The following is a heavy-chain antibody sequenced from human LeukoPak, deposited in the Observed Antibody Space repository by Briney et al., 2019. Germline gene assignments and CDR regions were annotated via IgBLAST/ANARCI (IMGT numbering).Heavy chain of an antibody. CDR2: MNPNSGNT. D-gene: IGHD7-27*01. CDR3: TTNWGPGDY. J-gene: IGHJ4*02. Sequence: ASVKVSCKASGYTFTGYYMHWVRQATGQGLEWMGWMNPNSGNTGYAQKFQGRVTITRNTSISTAYMELSSLRSEDTAVYYCTTNWGPGDYWGQGTLVTVSS. CDR1: GYTFTGYY. V-gene: IGHV1-8*03.